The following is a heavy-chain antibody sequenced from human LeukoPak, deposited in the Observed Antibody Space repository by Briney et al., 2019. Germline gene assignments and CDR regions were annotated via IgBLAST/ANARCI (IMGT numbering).Heavy chain of an antibody. CDR3: ARMLQRGNHGYGDLDH. J-gene: IGHJ4*02. CDR2: ILSSGST. D-gene: IGHD5-12*01. Sequence: PSETLSLTCTVSGGSINSYYWSWIRQPPGERLELIGFILSSGSTNYNPSLKSRVTISLDTPQNQFSLKLTSLTAADTAVYYCARMLQRGNHGYGDLDHWGQGTLVTVSS. CDR1: GGSINSYY. V-gene: IGHV4-59*01.